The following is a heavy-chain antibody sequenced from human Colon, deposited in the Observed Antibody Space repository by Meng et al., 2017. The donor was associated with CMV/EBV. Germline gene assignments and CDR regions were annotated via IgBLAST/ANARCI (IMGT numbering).Heavy chain of an antibody. D-gene: IGHD6-13*01. Sequence: GESLKISCAASGFTFTSYEMNWVRQAPGKGLEWVSYISSSGSTIYYADSVKGRFTISRDNAKNSLYLQMNSLRAEDTAVYYCARCGGPGYSSSWYYYYYGMDVWGQGTTVTVSS. CDR3: ARCGGPGYSSSWYYYYYGMDV. CDR2: ISSSGSTI. V-gene: IGHV3-48*03. CDR1: GFTFTSYE. J-gene: IGHJ6*02.